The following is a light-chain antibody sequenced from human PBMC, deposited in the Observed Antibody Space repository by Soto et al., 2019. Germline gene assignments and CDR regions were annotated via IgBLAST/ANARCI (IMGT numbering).Light chain of an antibody. Sequence: FVLTHSPGTLSLSPWERSTLYYSSSQTVRNNYLAWYQQKPGQAPRLLIYDASSGATGIPDRFSGGGSGTDFTLTISRLEPEDFAVYYCQQFSSYPLTFGGGTKVDIK. CDR1: QTVRNNY. CDR3: QQFSSYPLT. CDR2: DAS. J-gene: IGKJ4*01. V-gene: IGKV3-20*01.